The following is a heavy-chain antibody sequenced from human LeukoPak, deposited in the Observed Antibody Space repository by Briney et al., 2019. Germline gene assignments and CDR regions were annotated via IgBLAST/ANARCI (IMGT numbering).Heavy chain of an antibody. V-gene: IGHV3-21*01. CDR3: GRGRPRGYSGYVIDY. CDR1: GFTFSSYS. J-gene: IGHJ4*02. CDR2: ISSSSSYI. D-gene: IGHD5-12*01. Sequence: PGGSLRLSCAASGFTFSSYSMNWVRQAPGKGLEWVSSISSSSSYIYYADSVKGRFTIFRDNAKNTLYLQMNSLRAEDTAAFYCGRGRPRGYSGYVIDYWGQGTPITVSS.